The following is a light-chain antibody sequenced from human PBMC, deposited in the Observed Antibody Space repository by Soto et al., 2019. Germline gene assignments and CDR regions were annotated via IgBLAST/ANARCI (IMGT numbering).Light chain of an antibody. CDR2: DVS. V-gene: IGLV2-11*01. J-gene: IGLJ2*01. CDR3: CSYAGSYTFVV. Sequence: QSALTQPRSVSGSPGQSVTISCTGTSSDVGGYNYVSWYQQHPGKAPKLMIYDVSKRPSGVPDRFSGSKSGNTASLTISGLQAEDDADYYCCSYAGSYTFVVFGGGTQLTVL. CDR1: SSDVGGYNY.